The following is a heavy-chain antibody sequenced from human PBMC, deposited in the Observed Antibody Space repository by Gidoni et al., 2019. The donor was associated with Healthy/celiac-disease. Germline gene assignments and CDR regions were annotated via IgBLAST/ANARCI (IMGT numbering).Heavy chain of an antibody. D-gene: IGHD4-17*01. V-gene: IGHV4-39*01. CDR2: IYYSGST. Sequence: QLQLQESGPGLVKPSETLSLTCTVSGGSISSSSYYWGWIRQPPGKGLEWIGSIYYSGSTYYNPSLKSRVTISVDTSKNQFSLKLSSVTAADTAVYYCVYGDYVVWFDPWGQGTLVTVSS. J-gene: IGHJ5*02. CDR1: GGSISSSSYY. CDR3: VYGDYVVWFDP.